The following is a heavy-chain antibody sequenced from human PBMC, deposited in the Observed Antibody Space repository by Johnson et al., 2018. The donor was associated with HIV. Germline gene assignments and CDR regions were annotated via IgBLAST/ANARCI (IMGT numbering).Heavy chain of an antibody. CDR1: GFTFSSYW. Sequence: VQLVESGGGVVQPGRSLRLSCAASGFTFSSYWMSWVRQAPGKGLEWVANIKQDGSEKYYVDSVKGRFTISRDNAKNSLYLQMNSLRAEDTAVYYCARDAHRTDDAFDIWGQGTMVTVSS. J-gene: IGHJ3*02. D-gene: IGHD1-14*01. CDR2: IKQDGSEK. V-gene: IGHV3-7*01. CDR3: ARDAHRTDDAFDI.